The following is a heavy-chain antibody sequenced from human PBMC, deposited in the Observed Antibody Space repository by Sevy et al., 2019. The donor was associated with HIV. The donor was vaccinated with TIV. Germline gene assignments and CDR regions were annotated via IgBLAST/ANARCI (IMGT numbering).Heavy chain of an antibody. CDR1: GFTFSNFG. J-gene: IGHJ4*02. CDR3: AKDLAGPGRRYFDY. V-gene: IGHV3-30*02. CDR2: IRYDGSDK. D-gene: IGHD6-13*01. Sequence: GGSLRLSCTASGFTFSNFGMHWVRQVPGKGLEWMTFIRYDGSDKYYAASVKGRFTISRDDSKNTLYLQMDSLRAEDTAMYYCAKDLAGPGRRYFDYWGQGTLVTVSS.